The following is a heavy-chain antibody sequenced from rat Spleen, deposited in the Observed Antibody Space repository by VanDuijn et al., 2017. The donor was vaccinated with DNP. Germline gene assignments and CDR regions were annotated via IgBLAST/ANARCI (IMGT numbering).Heavy chain of an antibody. CDR2: INLDGSRT. CDR3: ATSSYYVYDYGFAS. D-gene: IGHD1-7*01. V-gene: IGHV5S10*01. CDR1: GFIFSDYN. J-gene: IGHJ3*01. Sequence: EVQLVESGGGLVQPGRSRRLSCEASGFIFSDYNMAWVRQTPEKGLEWVATINLDGSRTYCRDSVKGRFTVSRDNGKNTLFLQMDNLRSEDTATYYCATSSYYVYDYGFASWGQGTLVTVSS.